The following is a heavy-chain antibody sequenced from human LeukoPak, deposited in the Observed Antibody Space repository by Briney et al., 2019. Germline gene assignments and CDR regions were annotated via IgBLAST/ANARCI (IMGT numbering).Heavy chain of an antibody. Sequence: ASVKVSCKASGYTFTSYGISWVRQAPGQGLEWMGWISAYNGNTNYAQKLQGRVTMTTDTSTSTAYMELRSLRSDDTAVYYCARGLRCSGGSCYSSHPAQVGWFDPWGQGTLVTVSS. CDR2: ISAYNGNT. J-gene: IGHJ5*02. D-gene: IGHD2-15*01. V-gene: IGHV1-18*01. CDR3: ARGLRCSGGSCYSSHPAQVGWFDP. CDR1: GYTFTSYG.